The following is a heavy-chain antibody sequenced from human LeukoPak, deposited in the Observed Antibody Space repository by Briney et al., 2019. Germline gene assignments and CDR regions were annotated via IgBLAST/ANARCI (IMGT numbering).Heavy chain of an antibody. D-gene: IGHD1-26*01. Sequence: PSETLSLTCTVSGGSINSYYWTWIRQPPGKGLEWIGYIYNSGSTHYNPSLKSRVTISTDTSKKQFSLRVSSVTAADTAVYYCARRLRIEGGTRRGDALDMWGQGTMVTVSS. CDR1: GGSINSYY. J-gene: IGHJ3*02. CDR3: ARRLRIEGGTRRGDALDM. CDR2: IYNSGST. V-gene: IGHV4-59*08.